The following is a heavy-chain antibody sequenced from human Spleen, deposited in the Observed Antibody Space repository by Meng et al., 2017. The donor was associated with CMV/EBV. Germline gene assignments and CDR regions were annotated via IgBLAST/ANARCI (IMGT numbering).Heavy chain of an antibody. Sequence: GESLKISCAASGFTVSSNYMSWVRQAPGKGLEWVSVIYSGGSTYYADSVKGRFTISRDNSKNTLYLQMNSLRAEDTAVYYCARVGHQLLLYYFDYWGQGTLVTVSS. V-gene: IGHV3-53*01. CDR1: GFTVSSNY. CDR2: IYSGGST. J-gene: IGHJ4*02. D-gene: IGHD2-2*01. CDR3: ARVGHQLLLYYFDY.